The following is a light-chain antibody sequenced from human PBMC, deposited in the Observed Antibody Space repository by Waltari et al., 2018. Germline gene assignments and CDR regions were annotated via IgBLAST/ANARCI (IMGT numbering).Light chain of an antibody. V-gene: IGLV2-14*01. CDR2: EVT. Sequence: QSALTQPASVSGSPGQSITISCTGTNSDVGAYDYVSWYQPHPGKAPKLIIYEVTNRPSGVSNRFSGSKSDNPASLTISGLQAEDEAEYYCCSCSYTPTTTVIFGGGTKLTVL. J-gene: IGLJ2*01. CDR3: CSCSYTPTTTVI. CDR1: NSDVGAYDY.